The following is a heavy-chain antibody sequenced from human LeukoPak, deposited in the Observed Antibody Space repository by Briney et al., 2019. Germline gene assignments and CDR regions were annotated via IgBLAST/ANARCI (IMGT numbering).Heavy chain of an antibody. Sequence: SETLSLTCTVSGGSISSSSYYWGWIRQPPGKGLEWIGSIYYSGSTYYNPSLKSRVTISVDTSKNQFSLKLSSVTAADTAVYYRARAMGKSYYFDYWGQGTLVTVSS. CDR3: ARAMGKSYYFDY. V-gene: IGHV4-39*01. CDR2: IYYSGST. CDR1: GGSISSSSYY. J-gene: IGHJ4*02. D-gene: IGHD1-26*01.